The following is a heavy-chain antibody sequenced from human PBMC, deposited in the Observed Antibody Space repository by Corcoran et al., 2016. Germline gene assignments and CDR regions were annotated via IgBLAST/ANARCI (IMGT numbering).Heavy chain of an antibody. D-gene: IGHD3-3*01. CDR3: TTAPALYDFWSGSGGGYGMDV. V-gene: IGHV3-15*01. CDR1: GFTFGDYA. J-gene: IGHJ6*02. CDR2: IKSKTDGGTT. Sequence: EVQLVESGGGLVKPGRSLRLSCTASGFTFGDYAMSWFRQAPGKGLEWVGRIKSKTDGGTTDYAAPVKGRFTIARDDSKKTLDLQMNSLKTEDTAVYYCTTAPALYDFWSGSGGGYGMDVWGQGTTVTVSS.